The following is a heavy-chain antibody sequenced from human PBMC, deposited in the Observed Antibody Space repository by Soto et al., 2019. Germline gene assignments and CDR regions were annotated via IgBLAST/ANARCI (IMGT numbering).Heavy chain of an antibody. CDR1: GGTFSSYA. D-gene: IGHD3-3*01. Sequence: GASVKVSCKASGGTFSSYAISWVRQAPGQGLEWMGGTIPIFGTANYAQKFQGRVTITADESTSTAYMELSSLRSEDTAVYYCARDLGGITDFWSGYNYYYYYGMDVWGQGTTVTVSS. CDR2: TIPIFGTA. J-gene: IGHJ6*02. V-gene: IGHV1-69*13. CDR3: ARDLGGITDFWSGYNYYYYYGMDV.